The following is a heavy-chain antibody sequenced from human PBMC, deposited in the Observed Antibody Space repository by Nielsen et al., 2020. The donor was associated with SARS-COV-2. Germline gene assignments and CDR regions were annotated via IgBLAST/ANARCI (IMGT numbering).Heavy chain of an antibody. CDR2: IYYSGST. CDR1: GGSISSGDYY. V-gene: IGHV4-30-4*01. CDR3: ARGNIIVGATVDAFDI. Sequence: LRLSCTVSGGSISSGDYYWSWIRQPPGKGLEWIGYIYYSGSTYYNPSLKSRVTISVDTSKNQFSLKLSSVTAADTAVYYCARGNIIVGATVDAFDIWGQGTMVTVSS. J-gene: IGHJ3*02. D-gene: IGHD1-26*01.